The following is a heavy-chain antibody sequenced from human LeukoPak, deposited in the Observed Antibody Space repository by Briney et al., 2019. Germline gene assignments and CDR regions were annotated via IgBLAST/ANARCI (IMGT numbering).Heavy chain of an antibody. V-gene: IGHV3-7*01. Sequence: GSLQLPCAASGFRFFSSWVNWGRPAPGGGLEWVANIKRDGSEKYYVDSVKGRFTISRDNAKNSLDLQLNSLRVEDTAVYYCARTPGDWYFDLWGRGTLVTVSS. CDR1: GFRFFSSW. CDR2: IKRDGSEK. CDR3: ARTPGDWYFDL. J-gene: IGHJ2*01.